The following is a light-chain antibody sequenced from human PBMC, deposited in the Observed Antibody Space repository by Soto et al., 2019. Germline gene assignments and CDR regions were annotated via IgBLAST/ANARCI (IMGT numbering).Light chain of an antibody. J-gene: IGKJ1*01. CDR3: LQTYTTWT. CDR1: EGISSY. CDR2: AAS. Sequence: DIQITQSPSSLSASVGDRVTITCLTSEGISSYLNWYQQKPAKGPTLLIYAASILQSGVPSRFSGNGSGTDFTLTISSLQPEDFGTYYCLQTYTTWTFGQGTKVEI. V-gene: IGKV1-39*01.